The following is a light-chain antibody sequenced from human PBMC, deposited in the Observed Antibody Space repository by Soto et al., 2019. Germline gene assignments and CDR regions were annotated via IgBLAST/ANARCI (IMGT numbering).Light chain of an antibody. CDR1: QTVSSN. V-gene: IGKV3-15*01. CDR3: QQYNNWPPWT. CDR2: DAS. Sequence: EIVMTQSPATLSVSPGEGATLSCRASQTVSSNLAWYQQKPGQAPRLLIYDASTRATGIPARFSGSGSGTELTLTISSLQSEDFAFYYCQQYNNWPPWTFGQGTKVEIK. J-gene: IGKJ1*01.